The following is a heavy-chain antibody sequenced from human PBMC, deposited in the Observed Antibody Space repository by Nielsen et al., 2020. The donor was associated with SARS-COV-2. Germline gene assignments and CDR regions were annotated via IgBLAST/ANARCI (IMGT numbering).Heavy chain of an antibody. CDR1: GITVSGNY. CDR3: ARLRGYTHFDY. J-gene: IGHJ4*02. CDR2: LYSGGTT. Sequence: GGSLRLSCAASGITVSGNYMSWVRQAPGKGPEWVSVLYSGGTTYYPDSVKGRFTISRDNSKNTVDLQMNGLRADDTAVYYCARLRGYTHFDYWGQGILVTVSS. V-gene: IGHV3-53*01. D-gene: IGHD5-12*01.